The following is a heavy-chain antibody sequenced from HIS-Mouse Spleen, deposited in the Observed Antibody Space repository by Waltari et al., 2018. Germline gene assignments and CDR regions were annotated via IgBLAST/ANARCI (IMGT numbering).Heavy chain of an antibody. D-gene: IGHD2-15*01. CDR1: GGSISSYY. CDR2: IYSSGST. J-gene: IGHJ6*02. V-gene: IGHV4-4*07. Sequence: QVQLQESGPGLVKPSETLSLTCTVSGGSISSYYWNWILQPAGKGLEWIGRIYSSGSTNYNPSLKSRVTMSVDTSKNQFSLKLSSVTAADTAVYYCAREPIVVVVAATYYYGMDVWGQGTTVTVSS. CDR3: AREPIVVVVAATYYYGMDV.